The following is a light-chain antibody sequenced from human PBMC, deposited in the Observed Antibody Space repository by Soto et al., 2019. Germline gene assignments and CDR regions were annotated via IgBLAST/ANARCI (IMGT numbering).Light chain of an antibody. V-gene: IGKV3-11*01. J-gene: IGKJ4*01. CDR2: DAS. Sequence: EIVLTQSPATLSLSPGERATLSCRASQSVNNYLAWYQQKPGQAPRLLIYDASSRATDIPARFSGSGSGTDFTLSISSLEPEDFATYYCHQRSNWPLTFGGGTKVEIK. CDR3: HQRSNWPLT. CDR1: QSVNNY.